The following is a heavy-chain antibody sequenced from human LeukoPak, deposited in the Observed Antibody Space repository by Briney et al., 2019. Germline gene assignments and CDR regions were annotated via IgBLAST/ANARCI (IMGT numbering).Heavy chain of an antibody. Sequence: KSSETLSLTCAVTGGSITNDNWWSWVRQPPGKGLEGSGEIYHSGSTKCNPSLQSRVLMSVDTSKTQFSLDLTSVTAADTAVYYCARDAYGYGHPLGQGTLVTVSS. J-gene: IGHJ5*02. CDR3: ARDAYGYGHP. CDR1: GGSITNDNW. D-gene: IGHD5-18*01. CDR2: IYHSGST. V-gene: IGHV4-4*02.